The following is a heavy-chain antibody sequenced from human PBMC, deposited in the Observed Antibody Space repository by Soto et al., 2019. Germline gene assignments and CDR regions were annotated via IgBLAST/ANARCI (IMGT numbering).Heavy chain of an antibody. CDR3: ARCRTVTKCVWFDP. CDR2: MNPNSGNT. Sequence: QVQLLQSGAEVKKPGASVKVSCKASGYTFTSYDINWVRQATGQGLEWMGWMNPNSGNTGYAQKFQGRVTMTRNTSISTAYMELSSLRSEDTAVYYCARCRTVTKCVWFDPWGQGTLVTVSS. CDR1: GYTFTSYD. V-gene: IGHV1-8*01. J-gene: IGHJ5*02. D-gene: IGHD4-4*01.